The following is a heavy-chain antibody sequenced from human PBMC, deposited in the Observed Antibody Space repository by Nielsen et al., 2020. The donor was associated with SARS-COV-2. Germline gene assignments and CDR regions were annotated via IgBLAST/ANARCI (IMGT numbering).Heavy chain of an antibody. D-gene: IGHD3-10*01. V-gene: IGHV3-7*03. CDR2: IHQDGGEN. CDR3: ARNFYGSGSYPFDP. CDR1: GFTFSDYW. Sequence: GESLKISCAASGFTFSDYWMSWIRQAPGKGLEWVANIHQDGGENRYADSVKGRFTISRDNAKNSLYLQMNSLRAEDTAMYYCARNFYGSGSYPFDPWGQGTLVTVSS. J-gene: IGHJ5*02.